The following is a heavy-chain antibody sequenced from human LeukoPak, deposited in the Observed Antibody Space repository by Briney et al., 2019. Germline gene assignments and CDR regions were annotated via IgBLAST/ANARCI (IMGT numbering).Heavy chain of an antibody. CDR1: GFTFDDYA. CDR2: ISWNSGSI. D-gene: IGHD3-10*01. J-gene: IGHJ6*02. CDR3: AKDTHITMVRGVIADV. V-gene: IGHV3-9*01. Sequence: EPGRSLRLSCAASGFTFDDYAMHWVRQAPGKGLEWVSGISWNSGSIGYADSVKGRFTISRDNAKNSLYLQMNSLRAEDTALYYCAKDTHITMVRGVIADVWGQGTTVTVSS.